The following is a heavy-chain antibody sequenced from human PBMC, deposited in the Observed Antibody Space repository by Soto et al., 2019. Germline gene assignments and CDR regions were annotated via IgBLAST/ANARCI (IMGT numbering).Heavy chain of an antibody. CDR1: GFTFSSYG. D-gene: IGHD1-1*01. CDR2: IWYDGSNK. J-gene: IGHJ4*02. CDR3: ARAQLELREAYFDY. Sequence: GGSLRLSCAASGFTFSSYGMHWVRQAPGKGLEWVAVIWYDGSNKYYADSVKGRFTISRDNSKNTLYLQMNSLGAEDTAVYYCARAQLELREAYFDYWGQGTLVTVSS. V-gene: IGHV3-33*01.